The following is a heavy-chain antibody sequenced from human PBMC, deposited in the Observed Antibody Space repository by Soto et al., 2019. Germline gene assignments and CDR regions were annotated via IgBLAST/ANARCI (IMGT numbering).Heavy chain of an antibody. V-gene: IGHV2-5*02. CDR1: GLSLSSTRMA. Sequence: QITLKESGPTLVKPTQTLTLTCTFSGLSLSSTRMAVGWIRQPPGKALEWLALIYWDDDKRYSPFLKSRLTITKDTAKNQVVLTMSTMDPVDTARYYCAHIVVAGLGYYFDYWGQGTLVTVSS. J-gene: IGHJ4*02. CDR2: IYWDDDK. D-gene: IGHD6-19*01. CDR3: AHIVVAGLGYYFDY.